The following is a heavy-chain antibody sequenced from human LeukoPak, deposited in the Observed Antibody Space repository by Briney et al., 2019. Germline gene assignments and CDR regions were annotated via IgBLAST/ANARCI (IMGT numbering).Heavy chain of an antibody. CDR2: IIPIFGIA. V-gene: IGHV1-69*10. CDR1: GGTFIRYA. J-gene: IGHJ4*02. Sequence: GASVKVSCKASGGTFIRYAISWVRQAPGQGREWMGGIIPIFGIANYSQKFQGRVTITADRSTSTAYMELSILISEDTAVYYCAREPYDYWGQGTLVTVSS. CDR3: AREPYDY.